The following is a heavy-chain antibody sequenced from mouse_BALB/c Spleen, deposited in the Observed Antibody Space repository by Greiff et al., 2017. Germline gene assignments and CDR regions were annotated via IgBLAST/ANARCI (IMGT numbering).Heavy chain of an antibody. J-gene: IGHJ2*01. CDR3: ARVLARKYGNQGAMDY. V-gene: IGHV1S127*01. CDR1: GYTFTSYW. D-gene: IGHD2-10*02. Sequence: VQLQQSGPELVRPGASVKMSCKASGYTFTSYWMHWVKQRPGQGLEWIGMIDPSNSETRLNQKFKDKATWNVDNSSNTAYMQLSSLTSEDSAGYYCARVLARKYGNQGAMDYWGQGTTLTVSS. CDR2: IDPSNSET.